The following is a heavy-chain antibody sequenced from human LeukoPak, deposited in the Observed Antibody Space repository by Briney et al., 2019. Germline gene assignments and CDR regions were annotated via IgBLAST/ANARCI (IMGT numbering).Heavy chain of an antibody. CDR2: IYTSGST. Sequence: SETLSLTCTVSGGSVSSGSYYWSWIRQPAGKGLEWIGRIYTSGSTNYNPSLKSRVTISVDTSKNQFSLKLSSVTAADTAVYYCAREYYYDSSGSPGVDYWGQGTLVTVSS. D-gene: IGHD3-22*01. CDR3: AREYYYDSSGSPGVDY. CDR1: GGSVSSGSYY. J-gene: IGHJ4*02. V-gene: IGHV4-61*02.